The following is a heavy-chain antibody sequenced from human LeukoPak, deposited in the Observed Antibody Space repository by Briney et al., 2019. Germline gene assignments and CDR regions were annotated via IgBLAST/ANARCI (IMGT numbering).Heavy chain of an antibody. CDR1: GFTFSSYG. CDR3: ARVDYGDYVRWGHPWYFDL. CDR2: ISSSSSYI. D-gene: IGHD4-17*01. J-gene: IGHJ2*01. V-gene: IGHV3-21*01. Sequence: PGGSLRLSCAASGFTFSSYGMSWVRQAPGKGLEWVSSISSSSSYIYYADSVKGRFTISRDNAKNSLYLQMNSLRAEDTAVYYCARVDYGDYVRWGHPWYFDLWGRGTLVTVSS.